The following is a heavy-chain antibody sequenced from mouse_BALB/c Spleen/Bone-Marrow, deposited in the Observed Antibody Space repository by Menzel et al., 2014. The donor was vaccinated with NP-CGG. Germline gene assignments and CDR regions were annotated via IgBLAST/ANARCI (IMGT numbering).Heavy chain of an antibody. Sequence: VQLKQSGPALVKPGASMKISCKASGYSFTGYTMNWVKQSHGKNLEWIGLINPYNGGTTYNQKFKGKATLTVDKSSSTAYMERLSLTPEDSAVYYCARRDYYDYAWFAYWGQGTLVTVSA. D-gene: IGHD2-4*01. CDR3: ARRDYYDYAWFAY. CDR1: GYSFTGYT. J-gene: IGHJ3*01. V-gene: IGHV1-18*01. CDR2: INPYNGGT.